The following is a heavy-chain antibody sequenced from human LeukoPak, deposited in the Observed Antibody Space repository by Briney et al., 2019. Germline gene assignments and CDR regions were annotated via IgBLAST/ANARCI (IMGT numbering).Heavy chain of an antibody. D-gene: IGHD2-15*01. Sequence: SETLSLTCTVSGGSISSGGYYWSWIRQHPGKGLEWIGYIYYSGSTYYNPSLKSRVTISVDTSKNQFSLKLSSVTAADTAVYYCARVPLYCSGGSCQSDASDIWGQGTMVTVSS. CDR2: IYYSGST. V-gene: IGHV4-31*03. J-gene: IGHJ3*02. CDR3: ARVPLYCSGGSCQSDASDI. CDR1: GGSISSGGYY.